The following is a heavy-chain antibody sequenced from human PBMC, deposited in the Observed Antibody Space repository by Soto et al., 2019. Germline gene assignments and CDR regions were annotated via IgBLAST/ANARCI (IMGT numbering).Heavy chain of an antibody. J-gene: IGHJ4*02. Sequence: ASVKVSCKASGYTFTSYGISWVRQAPGQGLEWMGWISAYNGNTNYAQKLQGRVTMTTDTSTSTAYMELRSLRSDDTAVYYCAREAAVYYYDSSGYFFDYCGQGTLVTVSS. CDR2: ISAYNGNT. CDR1: GYTFTSYG. D-gene: IGHD3-22*01. V-gene: IGHV1-18*01. CDR3: AREAAVYYYDSSGYFFDY.